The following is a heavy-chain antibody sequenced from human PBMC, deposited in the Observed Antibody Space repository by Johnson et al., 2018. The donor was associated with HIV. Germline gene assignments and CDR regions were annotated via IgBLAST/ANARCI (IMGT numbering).Heavy chain of an antibody. CDR1: GFRFSTYA. Sequence: QVQLVESGGGVVQPGRSLRLSCAASGFRFSTYAMHWVRQAPGKGLEWVALISYDGSNKYYTDSVKGRFTISRYNSKNTLYLQMNSLTAEDTSVYYCARDQGPDGILWWLIWGQGTMVTVSS. CDR2: ISYDGSNK. V-gene: IGHV3-30-3*01. D-gene: IGHD2-21*01. J-gene: IGHJ3*02. CDR3: ARDQGPDGILWWLI.